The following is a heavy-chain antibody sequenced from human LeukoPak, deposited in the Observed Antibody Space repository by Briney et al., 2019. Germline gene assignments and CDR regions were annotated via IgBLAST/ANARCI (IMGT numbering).Heavy chain of an antibody. CDR1: GGSISSGSYY. J-gene: IGHJ4*02. V-gene: IGHV4-61*02. CDR2: IYTSGST. D-gene: IGHD2-2*01. Sequence: SETLSLTCTVSGGSISSGSYYWSWIRQPAGKGLEWIGRIYTSGSTNYNPSLKSRVTISVDTSKNQFSLKLSSVTAADTAVYYCARHAHMYFDYWGQGTLVTVSS. CDR3: ARHAHMYFDY.